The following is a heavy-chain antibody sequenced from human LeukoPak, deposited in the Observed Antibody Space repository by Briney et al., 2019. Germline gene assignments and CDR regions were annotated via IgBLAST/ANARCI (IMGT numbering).Heavy chain of an antibody. CDR1: GFTFSSYA. V-gene: IGHV3-23*01. CDR3: AKGGILRWFGD. Sequence: GGSLRLSCAASGFTFSSYAMNWVRQAPGKGLEWVSAIGNSGSNTYYADSVKGRFTISRDNSKNTLYLQMNSLRADDTALYYCAKGGILRWFGDWGQGTVVTVSS. J-gene: IGHJ3*01. CDR2: IGNSGSNT. D-gene: IGHD3-10*01.